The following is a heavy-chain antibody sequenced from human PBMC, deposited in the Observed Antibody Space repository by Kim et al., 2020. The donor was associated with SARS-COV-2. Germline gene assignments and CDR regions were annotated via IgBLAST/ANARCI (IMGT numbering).Heavy chain of an antibody. V-gene: IGHV1-69*13. CDR2: IIPIFGTA. D-gene: IGHD2-15*01. J-gene: IGHJ4*02. CDR1: GGTFSSYA. CDR3: ARHSGGYCSGGSCYELY. Sequence: SVKVSCKASGGTFSSYAISWVRQAPGQGLEWMGGIIPIFGTANYAQKFQGRVTITADESTSTAYMELSSLRSEDTAVYYCARHSGGYCSGGSCYELYWGQGTLVTVSS.